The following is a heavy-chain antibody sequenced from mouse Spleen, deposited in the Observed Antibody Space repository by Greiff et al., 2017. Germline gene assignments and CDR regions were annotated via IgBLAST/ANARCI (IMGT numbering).Heavy chain of an antibody. J-gene: IGHJ2*01. CDR2: IYPGSGNT. V-gene: IGHV1-76*01. D-gene: IGHD1-1*01. CDR1: GYTFTDYY. CDR3: ARLYGSSFHFDY. Sequence: QVQLQQSGAELVRPGASVKLSCKASGYTFTDYYINWVKQRPGQGLEWIARIYPGSGNTYYNEKFKGKATLTAEKSSSTAYMQLSSLTSEDSAVYFCARLYGSSFHFDYWGQGTTLTVSS.